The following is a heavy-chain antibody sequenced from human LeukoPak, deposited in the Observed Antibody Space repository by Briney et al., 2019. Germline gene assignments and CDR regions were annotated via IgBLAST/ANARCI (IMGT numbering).Heavy chain of an antibody. J-gene: IGHJ6*02. V-gene: IGHV1-8*01. CDR2: MNSNSGNT. D-gene: IGHD6-13*01. CDR3: ARLQQLSLYYYYGMDV. Sequence: GASVKVSCKASGYTFTSYDINWVRQATGQGLEWMGWMNSNSGNTGYAQKFQGRVTMTRNTSISTAYMELSSLRSEDTAVYYCARLQQLSLYYYYGMDVWGQGTTVTVSS. CDR1: GYTFTSYD.